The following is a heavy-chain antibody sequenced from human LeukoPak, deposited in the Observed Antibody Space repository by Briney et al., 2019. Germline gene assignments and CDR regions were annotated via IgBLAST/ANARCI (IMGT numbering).Heavy chain of an antibody. CDR3: ARGVVVITPRD. D-gene: IGHD3-22*01. CDR1: GGSISSDY. CDR2: IYYSGTT. Sequence: TSETLSLTCPVSGGSISSDYWSWVRQSPGKGLGWIGYIYYSGTTNYSPSLKGRVTISVDTSRNQFSLNLSSVTAADTAVYYCARGVVVITPRDWGQGTLVTVSS. V-gene: IGHV4-59*01. J-gene: IGHJ4*02.